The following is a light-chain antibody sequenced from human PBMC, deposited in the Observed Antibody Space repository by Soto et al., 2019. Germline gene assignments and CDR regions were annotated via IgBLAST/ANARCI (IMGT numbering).Light chain of an antibody. J-gene: IGKJ1*01. CDR2: GAS. CDR3: QQSYTIPWM. CDR1: QSVRNNN. V-gene: IGKV3-20*01. Sequence: IGLMPTPRTLVLSPGGIAPLSCRVSQSVRNNNLNWYQQKAGQAPRLLIYGASIRATGIPDRFSGSGSGADFTLTISSLQPEDFATYYCQQSYTIPWMFGQGTKVDIK.